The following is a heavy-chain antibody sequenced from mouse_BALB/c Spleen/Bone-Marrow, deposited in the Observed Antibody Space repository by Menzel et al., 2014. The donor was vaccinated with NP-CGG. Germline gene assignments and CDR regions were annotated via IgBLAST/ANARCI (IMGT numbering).Heavy chain of an antibody. V-gene: IGHV1-22*01. CDR1: GYTFTDYT. CDR3: ARGLWYY. CDR2: IIPNYGGV. J-gene: IGHJ2*01. Sequence: VQLKQSGPELLKPGASVKISCKTSGYTFTDYTIHWVRQNHGKSLEWIGRIIPNYGGVNYNQKFKDKATLTVDKSSSTAYMELRSLTSEDSAVYYCARGLWYYWGQGTTLTVSS. D-gene: IGHD1-1*02.